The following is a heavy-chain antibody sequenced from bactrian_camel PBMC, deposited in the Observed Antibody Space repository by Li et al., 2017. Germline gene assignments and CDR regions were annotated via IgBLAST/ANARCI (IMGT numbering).Heavy chain of an antibody. V-gene: IGHV3S53*01. CDR3: AVGTRPFNNCSAAYDY. D-gene: IGHD3*01. Sequence: ESGGGSVQAGGSLRLSCVVSGYTFSLNCMGWFRQFPGAQRETVATIGNGVYITYADGVRGRFTISKENAGNALYLQMNNLKPEDTGTYFCAVGTRPFNNCSAAYDYWGRGTQVTVS. J-gene: IGHJ4*01. CDR1: GYTFSLNC. CDR2: IGNGVYI.